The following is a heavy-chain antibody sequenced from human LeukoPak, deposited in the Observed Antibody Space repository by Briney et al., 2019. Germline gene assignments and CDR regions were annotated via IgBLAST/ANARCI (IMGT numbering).Heavy chain of an antibody. J-gene: IGHJ6*02. Sequence: GRSLRLSCAASGFTFSSYGMHWVRQAPGKGLEWVAVISYDGSNKYYADSVKGRFTISRDNAKNTLYLQMNSLRAEDTAMYYCARDWDTDGMDVWGQGTTVTVSS. CDR3: ARDWDTDGMDV. D-gene: IGHD1-26*01. CDR2: ISYDGSNK. V-gene: IGHV3-30*03. CDR1: GFTFSSYG.